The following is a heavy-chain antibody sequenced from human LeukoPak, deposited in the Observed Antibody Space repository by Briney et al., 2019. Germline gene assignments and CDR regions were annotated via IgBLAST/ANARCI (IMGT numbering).Heavy chain of an antibody. CDR1: GYTFTSYD. CDR3: ARMRQGYCSGGSCYHDAFDI. Sequence: GASVKVSCKASGYTFTSYDINWVRQATGQGLEWRGWMNPNSGNTGYAQKFQGRVTMTRNTSISTAYMELSSLRSEDTAVYYCARMRQGYCSGGSCYHDAFDIWGQGTMVTVSS. J-gene: IGHJ3*02. V-gene: IGHV1-8*01. D-gene: IGHD2-15*01. CDR2: MNPNSGNT.